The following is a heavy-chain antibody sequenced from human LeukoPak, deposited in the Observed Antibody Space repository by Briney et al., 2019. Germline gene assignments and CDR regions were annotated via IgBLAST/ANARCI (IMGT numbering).Heavy chain of an antibody. Sequence: PPETLSLTCTVSGDSMRSFYWGWIRQAPGKGLEWIGFISHSGYTSYSPSLKSRVAISVDTSKRHFSLRLSSMTAADTAIYYCARGRNDNGGMFFDSWAQGNLVTVSS. CDR3: ARGRNDNGGMFFDS. D-gene: IGHD4-23*01. J-gene: IGHJ5*01. CDR2: ISHSGYT. CDR1: GDSMRSFY. V-gene: IGHV4-59*01.